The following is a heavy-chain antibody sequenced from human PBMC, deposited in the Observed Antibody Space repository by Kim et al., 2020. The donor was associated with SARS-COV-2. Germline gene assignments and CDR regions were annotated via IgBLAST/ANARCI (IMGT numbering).Heavy chain of an antibody. CDR1: GFTFSKYA. CDR3: AKGVTLVWTEYFQY. CDR2: ISGSGGSI. D-gene: IGHD2-8*01. V-gene: IGHV3-23*01. J-gene: IGHJ1*01. Sequence: GGSLRLSCAASGFTFSKYAMSWVRQAPGKGLEWVAAISGSGGSIYYADSVKGRFTISRDNSKNTQYLQMNSLRAEDTAVYYCAKGVTLVWTEYFQYWGQGTLVTVSS.